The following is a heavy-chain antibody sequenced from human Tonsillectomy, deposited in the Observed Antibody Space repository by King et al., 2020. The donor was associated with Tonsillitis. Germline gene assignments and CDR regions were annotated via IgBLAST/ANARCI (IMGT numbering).Heavy chain of an antibody. D-gene: IGHD6-19*01. CDR2: IYSGGPT. Sequence: QLVQSGGGLVQPGGSLRLSCVASGFTVSNKYLSWVRQAPGKGLEWVSVIYSGGPTFYADSVKGRFTISRDYSKNTLYLQMNSLRVEDTAVYYCAKNLPARGWYGDGLDVWGQGKMVTVSS. CDR1: GFTVSNKY. V-gene: IGHV3-66*01. J-gene: IGHJ3*01. CDR3: AKNLPARGWYGDGLDV.